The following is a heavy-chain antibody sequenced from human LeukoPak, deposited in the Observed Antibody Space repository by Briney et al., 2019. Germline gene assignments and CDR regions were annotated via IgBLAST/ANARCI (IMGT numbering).Heavy chain of an antibody. CDR2: ISGSGGST. Sequence: GESLRLSCAASGFTFSSYAMSWVRQAPGKGLEWVSAISGSGGSTYYADSVKGRFTISRDNAKNSLYLQMNSLRAEDTAVYNCARVFPDCSGGSCYSGVYYGMDVWGQGTTVTVSS. V-gene: IGHV3-23*01. CDR3: ARVFPDCSGGSCYSGVYYGMDV. CDR1: GFTFSSYA. D-gene: IGHD2-15*01. J-gene: IGHJ6*02.